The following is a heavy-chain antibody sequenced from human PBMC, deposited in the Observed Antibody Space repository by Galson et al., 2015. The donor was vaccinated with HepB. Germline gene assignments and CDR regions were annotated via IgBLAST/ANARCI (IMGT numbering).Heavy chain of an antibody. Sequence: SLRLSCAASGFTFRDYYMSWIRQAPGKGLECVSYISSSGSTKYYADSVKGRFTISRDNAKNSLYLQMSGLRAEDTAVYFCATRNTPGVAAASDYWGQGTLVTVSS. CDR1: GFTFRDYY. J-gene: IGHJ4*02. D-gene: IGHD6-13*01. V-gene: IGHV3-11*01. CDR3: ATRNTPGVAAASDY. CDR2: ISSSGSTK.